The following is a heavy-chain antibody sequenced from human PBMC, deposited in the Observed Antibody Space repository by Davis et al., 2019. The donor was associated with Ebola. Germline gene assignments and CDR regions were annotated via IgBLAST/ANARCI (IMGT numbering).Heavy chain of an antibody. CDR3: ASLRRTITGMDDGFEI. CDR2: IYTGDSDT. D-gene: IGHD2-8*02. CDR1: GNSFTSHW. J-gene: IGHJ3*02. Sequence: GESLKISCKDSGNSFTSHWIGWVRQMPGKGLDWMGIIYTGDSDTRYSPSFRGQVTISADKSMKTAFLQWSSLKASDSGMYYCASLRRTITGMDDGFEIWGQGTMVTVSS. V-gene: IGHV5-51*01.